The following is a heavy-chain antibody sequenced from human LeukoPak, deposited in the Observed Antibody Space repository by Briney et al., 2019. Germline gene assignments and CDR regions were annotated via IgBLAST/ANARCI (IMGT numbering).Heavy chain of an antibody. CDR3: EIYTGYDSF. V-gene: IGHV1-8*01. Sequence: ASVKVSCKASGYTFTRYALNWVRQATGQGLEWMGWMSPDSDYTGYAQTFQGRVTLTRNTSVSTAFMELSSLRSEDTAVYYCEIYTGYDSFWGQGTLVTVSS. CDR2: MSPDSDYT. D-gene: IGHD5-12*01. J-gene: IGHJ4*02. CDR1: GYTFTRYA.